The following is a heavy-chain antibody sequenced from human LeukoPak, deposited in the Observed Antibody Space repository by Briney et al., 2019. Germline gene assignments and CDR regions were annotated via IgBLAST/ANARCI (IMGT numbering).Heavy chain of an antibody. CDR1: GYYISSGYY. Sequence: SETLSLTCTVSGYYISSGYYWGWIRQPPGKGLEWIGSFFHSGSTYYNPSLKSRVTISVDRSKNQFSLKLSSVTAADTAVYYCARVQGRAFDIWGQGTMVTVSS. V-gene: IGHV4-38-2*02. CDR2: FFHSGST. CDR3: ARVQGRAFDI. J-gene: IGHJ3*02.